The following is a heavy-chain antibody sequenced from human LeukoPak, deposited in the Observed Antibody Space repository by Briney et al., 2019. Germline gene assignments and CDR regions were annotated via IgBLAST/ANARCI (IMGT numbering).Heavy chain of an antibody. Sequence: SVKVSCKASGYTFTSYDINRVRQATGQGLEWMGWMNPNSSNTGYAQKFQGRVTMTRNTSISTAYMELSSLRSEDTAVYYCARGGDYYDSSGDYWGQGTLVTVSS. CDR1: GYTFTSYD. J-gene: IGHJ4*02. CDR3: ARGGDYYDSSGDY. CDR2: MNPNSSNT. D-gene: IGHD3-22*01. V-gene: IGHV1-8*01.